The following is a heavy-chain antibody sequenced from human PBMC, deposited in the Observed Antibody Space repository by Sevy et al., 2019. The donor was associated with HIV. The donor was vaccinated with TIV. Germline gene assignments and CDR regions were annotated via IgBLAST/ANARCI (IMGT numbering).Heavy chain of an antibody. V-gene: IGHV3-33*01. D-gene: IGHD1-1*01. J-gene: IGHJ5*01. CDR3: ARDAARVIVPTAGFDS. CDR1: GFTFRSFS. CDR2: IWYDGRTE. Sequence: GGALRLSCVASGFTFRSFSMHWVRQAPGKGLEWVAAIWYDGRTERYADSVQGRFTISRDNSKKTLYLQMNSLRDEDTAIYYCARDAARVIVPTAGFDSWGQGTLVTVSS.